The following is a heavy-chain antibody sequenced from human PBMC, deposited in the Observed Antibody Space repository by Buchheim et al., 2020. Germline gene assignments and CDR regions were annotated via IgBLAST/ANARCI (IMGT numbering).Heavy chain of an antibody. D-gene: IGHD3-9*01. CDR2: INQRGTEK. Sequence: EVQLVESGGGLVQPGGSLRLSCAASGFTFSDFWMNWVRQAPGKGLEWVASINQRGTEKYYVDSVKGRFTVSRDNSKNTLYLQMNSLRAEDTAVYYCAKDYDILTGYYGYYYGMDVWGQGTT. V-gene: IGHV3-7*01. J-gene: IGHJ6*02. CDR1: GFTFSDFW. CDR3: AKDYDILTGYYGYYYGMDV.